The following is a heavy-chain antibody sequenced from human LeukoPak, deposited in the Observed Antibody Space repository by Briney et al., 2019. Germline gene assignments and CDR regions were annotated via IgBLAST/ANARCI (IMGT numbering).Heavy chain of an antibody. CDR2: INPRDAST. J-gene: IGHJ4*02. Sequence: ASVKVSCKASGYSFTRHYLHWVRQAPGQGLEWMGLINPRDASTYYAQKFQGRVTITTDESTSTAYMELSSLRSEDTAVYYCAVGFYIAVAGTWGFDYWGQGTLVTVFS. CDR1: GYSFTRHY. CDR3: AVGFYIAVAGTWGFDY. D-gene: IGHD6-19*01. V-gene: IGHV1-46*01.